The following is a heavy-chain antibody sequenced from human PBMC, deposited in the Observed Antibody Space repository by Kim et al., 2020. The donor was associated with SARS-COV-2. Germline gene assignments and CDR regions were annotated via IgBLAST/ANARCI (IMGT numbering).Heavy chain of an antibody. V-gene: IGHV4-39*07. CDR1: GGSISSSSYY. D-gene: IGHD2-2*01. J-gene: IGHJ4*02. Sequence: SETLSLTCTVSGGSISSSSYYWGWIRQPPGKGLEWIGSIYYSGSTYYNPSLKSRVTISVDTSKNQFSLKLSSVTAADTVVYYCARDVGAAATAYWGQGTLVTVSS. CDR3: ARDVGAAATAY. CDR2: IYYSGST.